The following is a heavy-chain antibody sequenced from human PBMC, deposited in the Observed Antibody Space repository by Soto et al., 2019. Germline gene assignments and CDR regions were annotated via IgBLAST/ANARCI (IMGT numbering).Heavy chain of an antibody. Sequence: QVQLQESGPGLVKPSQTLSLTCTVSGGSISSDDYFWSWIRQPPGMGLEWIGFMYYSGTYYNPSLKSRVTISVDTSKNQFFLKLSSVTAADTAVYYCARDLEYCASGSCYERWGSWGQGTLVTVSS. CDR3: ARDLEYCASGSCYERWGS. J-gene: IGHJ5*02. CDR2: MYYSGT. CDR1: GGSISSDDYF. V-gene: IGHV4-30-4*01. D-gene: IGHD2-15*01.